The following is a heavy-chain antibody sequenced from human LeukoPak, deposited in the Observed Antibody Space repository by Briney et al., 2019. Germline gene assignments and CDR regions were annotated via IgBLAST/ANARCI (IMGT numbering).Heavy chain of an antibody. CDR3: ARAPFYGSKSLGAFDV. CDR1: GGSINNYY. D-gene: IGHD4-23*01. Sequence: SETLSLTCTVSGGSINNYYWSWIGQSPGKGLEWIGYISYLQSTHYNPSLNSRVTIALDTSKNQFFLIQSSVSAADTAIYYCARAPFYGSKSLGAFDVWDQGTLVAVSS. J-gene: IGHJ3*01. CDR2: ISYLQST. V-gene: IGHV4-59*01.